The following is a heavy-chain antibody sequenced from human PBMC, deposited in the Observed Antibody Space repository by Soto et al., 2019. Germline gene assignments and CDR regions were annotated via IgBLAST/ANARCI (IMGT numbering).Heavy chain of an antibody. Sequence: SVKVSCKASGGTFSSYAISWVRQAPGQGLEWMGGIIPIFGTANYAQKFQGRVTITADESTSTAYMELSSLRSEDTAVYYCARVKGEVGATQGWFDPWGQGTLVTVSS. J-gene: IGHJ5*02. D-gene: IGHD1-26*01. CDR3: ARVKGEVGATQGWFDP. V-gene: IGHV1-69*13. CDR1: GGTFSSYA. CDR2: IIPIFGTA.